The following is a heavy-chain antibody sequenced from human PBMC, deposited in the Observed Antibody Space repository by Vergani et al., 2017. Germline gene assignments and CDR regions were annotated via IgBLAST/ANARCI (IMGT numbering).Heavy chain of an antibody. CDR1: GFTFSSYS. Sequence: VQLVESGGGLVQPGGSLRLSCAASGFTFSSYSMNWVRQAPGKGLEWVSYISSSSSYIYYADSVKGRFTISRDNAKNSLYLQMNSLRAEDTAVYYCAKDDILTGYYPPYFDYWGQGTLVTVSS. CDR2: ISSSSSYI. CDR3: AKDDILTGYYPPYFDY. V-gene: IGHV3-21*05. J-gene: IGHJ4*02. D-gene: IGHD3-9*01.